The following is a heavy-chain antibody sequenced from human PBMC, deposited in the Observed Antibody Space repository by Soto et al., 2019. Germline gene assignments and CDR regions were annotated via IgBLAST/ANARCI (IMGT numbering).Heavy chain of an antibody. Sequence: QVQLVQSGAEVKKPGSSVKVSCKASGGTFSSYAISWVQQAPGQGLEWMGGIIPIFGTANYAQKFQGRVTITADESTSTAYMELSSLRSEDTAVYYCARGPGDHKEYYFDYWGQGTLVTVSS. D-gene: IGHD2-21*02. J-gene: IGHJ4*02. CDR3: ARGPGDHKEYYFDY. V-gene: IGHV1-69*01. CDR2: IIPIFGTA. CDR1: GGTFSSYA.